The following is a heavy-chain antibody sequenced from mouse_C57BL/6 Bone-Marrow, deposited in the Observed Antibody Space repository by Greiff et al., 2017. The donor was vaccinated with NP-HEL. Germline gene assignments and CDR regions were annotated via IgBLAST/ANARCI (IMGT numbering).Heavy chain of an antibody. CDR3: AREEDYGSSFAWFAY. Sequence: QVQLQQSGAELVRPGTSVKMSCKASGYTFTNYWIGWAKQRPGHGLEWIGDIYPGGGYTNYNEKFKGKATLTADKSSSTAYMQFSSLTSEDSAIYYGAREEDYGSSFAWFAYWGQGTLVTVSA. J-gene: IGHJ3*01. D-gene: IGHD1-1*01. CDR2: IYPGGGYT. CDR1: GYTFTNYW. V-gene: IGHV1-63*01.